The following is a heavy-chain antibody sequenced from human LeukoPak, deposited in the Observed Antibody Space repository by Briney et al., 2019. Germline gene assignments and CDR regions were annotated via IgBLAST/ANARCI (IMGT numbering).Heavy chain of an antibody. CDR1: GFTFSSYA. J-gene: IGHJ6*02. V-gene: IGHV3-23*01. D-gene: IGHD2-21*02. CDR2: ISGSGGST. CDR3: AKDLEVTSSRYYYGMDV. Sequence: GGSLRLSCAASGFTFSSYAMSWVRQAPGKGLEWVSAISGSGGSTYYADSVKGRFTISRDNSKNTLYLQMNSLRAEDTAVYYCAKDLEVTSSRYYYGMDVWGQGTTVTVSS.